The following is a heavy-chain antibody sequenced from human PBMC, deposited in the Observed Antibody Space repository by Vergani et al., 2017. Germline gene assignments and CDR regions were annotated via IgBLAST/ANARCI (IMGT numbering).Heavy chain of an antibody. D-gene: IGHD6-13*01. Sequence: QLQLQESGPGLVKPSETLSLTCTVSGGSISSSSYYWGWLRQPPGKGLEWIGSIYYSGSTYYNPSLKSRVTISVDTSKNQFSLKLSSVTAADTAVYYCARPASGAAAGTGWFDPWGQGTLVTVSS. CDR2: IYYSGST. CDR1: GGSISSSSYY. CDR3: ARPASGAAAGTGWFDP. V-gene: IGHV4-39*01. J-gene: IGHJ5*02.